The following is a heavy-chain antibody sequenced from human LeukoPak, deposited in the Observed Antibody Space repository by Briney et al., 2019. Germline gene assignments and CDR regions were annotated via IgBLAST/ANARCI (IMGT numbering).Heavy chain of an antibody. D-gene: IGHD3-22*01. CDR1: GFTFSSYS. CDR3: ARLGDSSGYHPPAPPLWY. CDR2: IYSGGST. V-gene: IGHV3-53*01. J-gene: IGHJ4*02. Sequence: GGSLRLSCAASGFTFSSYSMNWVRQAPGKGLKWVSVIYSGGSTYYADSVKGRFTISRDNSKNTLYLQMNSLRAEDTAVYYCARLGDSSGYHPPAPPLWYWGQGTLVTVSS.